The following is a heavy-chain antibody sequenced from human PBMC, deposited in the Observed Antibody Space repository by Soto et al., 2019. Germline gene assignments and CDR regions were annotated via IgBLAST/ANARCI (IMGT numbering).Heavy chain of an antibody. V-gene: IGHV3-23*01. Sequence: GSLRLSCAASGFTFSNSALSWFRQAPGKGLEWVSTISGRSTNTFYADSVKGRFTVSRDNSENTLYLQMNSLRAEDTAVYYCAKGSGDFLRSDGLDVWGQGTVVTVSS. CDR1: GFTFSNSA. D-gene: IGHD4-17*01. CDR2: ISGRSTNT. CDR3: AKGSGDFLRSDGLDV. J-gene: IGHJ3*01.